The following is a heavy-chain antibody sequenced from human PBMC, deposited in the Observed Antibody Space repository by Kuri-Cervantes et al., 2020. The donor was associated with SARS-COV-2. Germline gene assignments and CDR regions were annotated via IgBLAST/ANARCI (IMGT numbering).Heavy chain of an antibody. V-gene: IGHV3-7*01. Sequence: GESLKISCAASAFTFSSHWMSWVRQAPGKGLEWVANIKQDGSEKYYVDSVKGRFTISRDNAKNSLYLQMNSLRAEDTAIYYCTSLGNWNDDFDYWGQGTLVTVSS. CDR1: AFTFSSHW. CDR2: IKQDGSEK. J-gene: IGHJ4*02. D-gene: IGHD1-1*01. CDR3: TSLGNWNDDFDY.